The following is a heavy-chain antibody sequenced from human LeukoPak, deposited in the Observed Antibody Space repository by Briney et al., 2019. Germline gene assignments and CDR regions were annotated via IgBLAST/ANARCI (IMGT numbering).Heavy chain of an antibody. CDR3: AMATITGVCDY. D-gene: IGHD5-24*01. CDR2: IIPILGIA. CDR1: GGTFSSYA. Sequence: SVKVSCKAPGGTFSSYAISWVRQAPGQGLEWMGRIIPILGIANYAQKFQGRVTITADKSTSTAYMELSSLRSEDTAVYYCAMATITGVCDYWGQGTLVTVSS. J-gene: IGHJ4*02. V-gene: IGHV1-69*04.